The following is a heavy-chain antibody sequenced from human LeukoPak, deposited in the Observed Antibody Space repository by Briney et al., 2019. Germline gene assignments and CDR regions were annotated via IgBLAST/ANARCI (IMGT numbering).Heavy chain of an antibody. V-gene: IGHV3-11*01. D-gene: IGHD3-10*01. CDR3: ATVTMVRGVKIDY. CDR2: ISSSGKTI. J-gene: IGHJ4*02. Sequence: SGGSLRLSCAASGFTFTDYYMSWIRQAPGKGLEWVSYISSSGKTIYYADSVKGRFTISRDNAKNSLYLQMSSLRAEDTAVYYCATVTMVRGVKIDYWGQGTLVTVSS. CDR1: GFTFTDYY.